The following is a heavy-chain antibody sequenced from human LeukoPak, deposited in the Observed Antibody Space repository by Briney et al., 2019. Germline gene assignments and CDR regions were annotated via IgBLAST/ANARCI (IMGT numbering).Heavy chain of an antibody. J-gene: IGHJ4*02. CDR3: AAKGNGYTGIYLFAH. CDR1: GFTFSSYA. CDR2: ISYDGSNK. Sequence: PGGSLRLSCAASGFTFSSYAMHWVRQAPGKGLEWVAVISYDGSNKYYADSVKGRFTISRDNSENTLDLYMHSLRVEDTAVYYCAAKGNGYTGIYLFAHWGQGTLVTVSS. D-gene: IGHD1-26*01. V-gene: IGHV3-30*14.